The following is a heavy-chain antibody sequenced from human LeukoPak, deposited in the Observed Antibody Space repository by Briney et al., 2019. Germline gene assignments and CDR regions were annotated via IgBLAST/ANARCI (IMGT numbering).Heavy chain of an antibody. Sequence: GGSLRLSCAASGFTFSSYSMNWVRQAPGKGLEWVSYISSSSSTIYYADSVKGRFTISRDNSKNTLYLQMNSLGAEDTAVYYCAKDRYCSSTRCYGDFDYWGQGTLVTVSS. CDR3: AKDRYCSSTRCYGDFDY. CDR1: GFTFSSYS. V-gene: IGHV3-48*01. D-gene: IGHD2-2*01. J-gene: IGHJ4*02. CDR2: ISSSSSTI.